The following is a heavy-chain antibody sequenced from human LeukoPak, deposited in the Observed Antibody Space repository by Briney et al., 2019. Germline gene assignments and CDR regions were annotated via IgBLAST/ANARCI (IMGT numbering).Heavy chain of an antibody. D-gene: IGHD6-19*01. CDR3: ARDLSAASDF. J-gene: IGHJ4*02. CDR1: GFPFSSYG. V-gene: IGHV3-33*01. CDR2: LVYDARS. Sequence: QTGGSLRLSCAASGFPFSSYGMHWVRQAPGKGLEWVARLVYDARSDYANSVKGRFSISRDDSKNTLFLDMSNLRVEDTALYYCARDLSAASDFWGQGVLVTVSS.